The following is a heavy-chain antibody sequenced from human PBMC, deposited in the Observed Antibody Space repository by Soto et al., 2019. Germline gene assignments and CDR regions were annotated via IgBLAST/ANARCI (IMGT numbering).Heavy chain of an antibody. Sequence: EVQLLESGGGLVQPGGSLRLSCAASGFTFKNYAMTWVRKGPGKGLEWVSAIRGGGDTTSYADSEKGRFTVSRDGSKNTLYMQMSSLRAEDTALYYCAKGRVGSGSLTPRVAFWGQGTLVTFSS. D-gene: IGHD3-10*01. V-gene: IGHV3-23*01. CDR3: AKGRVGSGSLTPRVAF. J-gene: IGHJ4*02. CDR1: GFTFKNYA. CDR2: IRGGGDTT.